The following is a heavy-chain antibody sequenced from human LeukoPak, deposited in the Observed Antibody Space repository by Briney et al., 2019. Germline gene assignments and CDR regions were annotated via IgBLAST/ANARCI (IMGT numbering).Heavy chain of an antibody. V-gene: IGHV4-59*01. J-gene: IGHJ4*02. Sequence: SETLSLTCTVSGGSISSYFWSWIRQPPGKGLEWIGNIYYSGSTNYNPSLKSRVTISVDTSKNQFSLKMTSVTAADTAVYYCARGARWGDYWGQGTLVTVSS. D-gene: IGHD4-23*01. CDR2: IYYSGST. CDR1: GGSISSYF. CDR3: ARGARWGDY.